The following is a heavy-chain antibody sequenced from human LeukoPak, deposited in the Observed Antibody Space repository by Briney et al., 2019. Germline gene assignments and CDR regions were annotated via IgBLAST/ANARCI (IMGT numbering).Heavy chain of an antibody. CDR3: ARGRAYDFWSGYYIGGNN. V-gene: IGHV1-2*02. CDR2: INPNSGGT. J-gene: IGHJ4*02. CDR1: GYTFTGYY. D-gene: IGHD3-3*01. Sequence: GASVKVSCTASGYTFTGYYMHWVRQAPGQGLEWMGWINPNSGGTNYAQKFQGRVTMTRDTSISTAYMELSRLRSDDTAVYYCARGRAYDFWSGYYIGGNNWGQGTLVTVSS.